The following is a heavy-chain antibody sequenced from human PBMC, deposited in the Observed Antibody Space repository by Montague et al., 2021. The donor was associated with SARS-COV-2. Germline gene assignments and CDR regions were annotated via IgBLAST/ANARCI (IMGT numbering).Heavy chain of an antibody. CDR2: IYSSGSA. V-gene: IGHV4-61*02. J-gene: IGHJ6*02. Sequence: TLSLTCTVSGGSISSGSYYWSWIRQPAGKGLEWIGRIYSSGSANYNPSLKSRVTMSVDTSKNQFSLKVSSVTAADTAVYYCARDYGDDSYYYGLDVWGQGTTVTVSS. CDR1: GGSISSGSYY. CDR3: ARDYGDDSYYYGLDV. D-gene: IGHD4-17*01.